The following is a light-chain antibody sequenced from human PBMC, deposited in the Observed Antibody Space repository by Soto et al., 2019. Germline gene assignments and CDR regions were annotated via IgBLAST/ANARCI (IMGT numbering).Light chain of an antibody. CDR3: TSYTSSSPFL. V-gene: IGLV2-14*01. J-gene: IGLJ1*01. CDR2: EVS. CDR1: SSDIGGYKY. Sequence: QCVRTQPGSVSGSPGQGITISCTGTSSDIGGYKYVSWYQQHPGKAPKLMIYEVSDRPSGVSDRFSGSKSDNTASLTISGLQAEDEADYYCTSYTSSSPFLFGTGTKVTVL.